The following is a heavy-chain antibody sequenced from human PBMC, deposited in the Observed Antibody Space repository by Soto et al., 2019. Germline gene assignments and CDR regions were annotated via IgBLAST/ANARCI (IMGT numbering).Heavy chain of an antibody. D-gene: IGHD3-9*01. CDR3: AHYFDWPG. V-gene: IGHV4-39*01. CDR1: GGSISSSSYY. J-gene: IGHJ4*02. Sequence: QLQLQESGPGLVKPSETLSLTCTVSGGSISSSSYYWGWIRQPPGKGLEWIGSIYYSGSTYYNPSLXGXVXXSVDTSKNQFSLKLSSVTAADTAVYYCAHYFDWPGWGQGTLVTVSS. CDR2: IYYSGST.